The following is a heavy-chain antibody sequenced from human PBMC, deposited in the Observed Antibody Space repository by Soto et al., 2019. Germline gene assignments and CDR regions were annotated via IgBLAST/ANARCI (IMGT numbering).Heavy chain of an antibody. Sequence: SETLSLTCAVYGGSFSGDHWSWSRQPPGKWLEWFVEINHSGSTSYDPSLKSRVTISVDTSKNQFSLKLSSVTAADTAVYYCATTTPVPFDYWGQGTLVTVYS. D-gene: IGHD1-1*01. V-gene: IGHV4-34*01. CDR1: GGSFSGDH. J-gene: IGHJ4*02. CDR2: INHSGST. CDR3: ATTTPVPFDY.